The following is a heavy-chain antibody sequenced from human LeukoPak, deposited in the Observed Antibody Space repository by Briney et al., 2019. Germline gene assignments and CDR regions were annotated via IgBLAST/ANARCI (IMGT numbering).Heavy chain of an antibody. Sequence: GGSLRLSCAASGFTFCRSWMHWVRQVPGKGLEWVSAISGSGGSTYYADSVKGRFTISRDNAKNTLYLQMNSLRAEDTAVYYCARESGIAAALDLWGQGTLVTVSS. CDR1: GFTFCRSW. D-gene: IGHD6-13*01. CDR2: ISGSGGST. J-gene: IGHJ5*02. V-gene: IGHV3-74*01. CDR3: ARESGIAAALDL.